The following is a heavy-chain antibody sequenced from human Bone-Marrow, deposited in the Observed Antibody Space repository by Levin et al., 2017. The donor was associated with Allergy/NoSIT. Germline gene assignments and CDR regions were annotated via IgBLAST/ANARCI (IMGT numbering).Heavy chain of an antibody. J-gene: IGHJ4*02. D-gene: IGHD3-9*01. CDR1: GFTFSDYY. CDR2: ISGSGNVI. V-gene: IGHV3-11*01. CDR3: ARGPDMLTGYGVGDFDF. Sequence: SGGSLRLSCAASGFTFSDYYLSWIRQAPGKGLEWVSYISGSGNVIYYTDSVKGRFTISRDNAKNSLYLQMNSLRAEDTALYYCARGPDMLTGYGVGDFDFWGQGTLVTVSS.